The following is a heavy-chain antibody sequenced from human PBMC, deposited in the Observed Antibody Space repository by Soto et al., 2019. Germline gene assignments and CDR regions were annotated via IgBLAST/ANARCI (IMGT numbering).Heavy chain of an antibody. D-gene: IGHD3-10*01. CDR1: GFTVSSNY. V-gene: IGHV3-53*01. J-gene: IGHJ5*01. CDR3: ARGYGAGSYFFDF. CDR2: SYSGGNT. Sequence: LRLSCAASGFTVSSNYMSWVRQAPGKGLEFVSVSYSGGNTYYADSVKGRFTLSRDNFKNTLYLQMNSLRAEDTAVYYCARGYGAGSYFFDFWGQGTLVTVSS.